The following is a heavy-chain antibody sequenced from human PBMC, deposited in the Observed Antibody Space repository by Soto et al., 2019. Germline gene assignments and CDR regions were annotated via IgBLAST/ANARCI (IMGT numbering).Heavy chain of an antibody. CDR1: GYTFTSYG. Sequence: ASVKVSCKASGYTFTSYGISWARQAPGQGLEWMGWISGFNGNTNYAADLQGRVAMTTDTSTSTAYMELRGLRSDDTAVYYCARIGVSSGHESPDFDSWGQGTLVTVSS. V-gene: IGHV1-18*04. CDR2: ISGFNGNT. CDR3: ARIGVSSGHESPDFDS. J-gene: IGHJ4*02. D-gene: IGHD3-16*01.